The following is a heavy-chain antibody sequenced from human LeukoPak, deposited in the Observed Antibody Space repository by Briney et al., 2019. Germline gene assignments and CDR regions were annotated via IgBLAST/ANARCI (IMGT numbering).Heavy chain of an antibody. CDR3: ARVRAGGYYHNLTGYPTDY. CDR1: GGAISRGGYS. Sequence: SETLSLTCADSGGAISRGGYSWRWIRQPPGKVLEWIGDVYDGATTYSSPTLKSLVRTSVDRSKDRSSLKLSSVTGEDTAVYYYARVRAGGYYHNLTGYPTDYWGQGPLVTGSS. V-gene: IGHV4-30-2*01. J-gene: IGHJ4*02. CDR2: VYDGATT. D-gene: IGHD3-9*01.